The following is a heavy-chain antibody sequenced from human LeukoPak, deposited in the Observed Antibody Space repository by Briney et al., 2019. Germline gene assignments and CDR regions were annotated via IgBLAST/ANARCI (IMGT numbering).Heavy chain of an antibody. V-gene: IGHV3-30*18. D-gene: IGHD2/OR15-2a*01. CDR2: ISYDGSNK. Sequence: GRSLRLSCAASGFTFSSYGMHWVRQAPGKGLEWVAVISYDGSNKYYADSVKGRFTISRDNSKNTLYLQMNGLRAEDTAVYYCAKELSGFWYFDYWGQGTLDTVSS. CDR1: GFTFSSYG. J-gene: IGHJ4*02. CDR3: AKELSGFWYFDY.